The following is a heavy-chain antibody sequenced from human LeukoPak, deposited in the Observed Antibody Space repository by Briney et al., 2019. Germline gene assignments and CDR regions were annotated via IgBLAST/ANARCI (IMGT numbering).Heavy chain of an antibody. CDR3: ATYTVTTESFDY. CDR2: IYSGGST. Sequence: GGSLRLSCAASGFTFSSYAMSWVRQAPGKGLEWVSVIYSGGSTYYADSVKGRFTISRDNSKNTLYLQMNSLRAEDTAVYYCATYTVTTESFDYWGQGTLVTVSS. D-gene: IGHD4-17*01. CDR1: GFTFSSYA. J-gene: IGHJ4*02. V-gene: IGHV3-53*01.